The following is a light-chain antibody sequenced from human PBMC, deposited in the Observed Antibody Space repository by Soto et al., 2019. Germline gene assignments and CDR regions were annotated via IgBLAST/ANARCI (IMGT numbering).Light chain of an antibody. CDR2: DAS. Sequence: DIQMTQSPSTLSASVGDRVTITCRASQSISSWLAWYQQKPRKAPKLLIYDASSLESGVPSRFSGSGSGTEFTLTISRVQPDDFATYYCQQYNSYSVAFGQGTKVEIK. CDR1: QSISSW. CDR3: QQYNSYSVA. V-gene: IGKV1-5*01. J-gene: IGKJ1*01.